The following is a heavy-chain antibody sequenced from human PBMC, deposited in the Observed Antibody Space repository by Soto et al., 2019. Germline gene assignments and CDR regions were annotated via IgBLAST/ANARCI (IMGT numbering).Heavy chain of an antibody. CDR3: AKDHGSGSYSTHFYFDY. CDR1: GFTFSSYG. V-gene: IGHV3-30*18. J-gene: IGHJ4*02. Sequence: PGGSLRLSCAASGFTFSSYGMHWVRQAPGKGLEWVAVISYDGSNKYYADSVKGRFTISRDNSKNTLYLQMNSLRAEDTAVYYCAKDHGSGSYSTHFYFDYWGQGTLVTVSS. D-gene: IGHD1-26*01. CDR2: ISYDGSNK.